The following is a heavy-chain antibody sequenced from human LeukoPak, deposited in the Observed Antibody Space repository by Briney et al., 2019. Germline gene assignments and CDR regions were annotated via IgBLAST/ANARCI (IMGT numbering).Heavy chain of an antibody. Sequence: PGGSLRLPCAASGFTFNNYAMSWVRQAPGKGLEWVSAIRGSGDNTYYAASVKGRFTISRDNSKNTLYLQMNSLRAEDTAVYYCAAPGDYEQNDAFDIWGQGTMVTVSS. D-gene: IGHD4-17*01. CDR1: GFTFNNYA. V-gene: IGHV3-23*01. CDR2: IRGSGDNT. CDR3: AAPGDYEQNDAFDI. J-gene: IGHJ3*02.